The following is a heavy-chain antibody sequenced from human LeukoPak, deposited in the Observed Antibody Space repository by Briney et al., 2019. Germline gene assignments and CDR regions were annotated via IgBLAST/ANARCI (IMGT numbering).Heavy chain of an antibody. CDR1: GFTVSSNY. Sequence: GGSLRLSCAASGFTVSSNYMSWVRQAPGKGLEWVSVIYSGGSTYYADSVKGRFTISRDNSKNTLYLQMNSLRAEDTAVYYCAKGKFGVVTYDAFDIWGQGTMVTVSS. V-gene: IGHV3-66*01. D-gene: IGHD3-3*01. CDR2: IYSGGST. CDR3: AKGKFGVVTYDAFDI. J-gene: IGHJ3*02.